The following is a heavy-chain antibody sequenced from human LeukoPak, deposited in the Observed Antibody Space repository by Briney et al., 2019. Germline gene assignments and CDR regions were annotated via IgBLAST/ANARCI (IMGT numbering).Heavy chain of an antibody. CDR2: ISGSGGST. Sequence: GGSLRLSCAASGFTFSSYEMNWVRQAPGKGLKWVSAISGSGGSTYYADSVKGRFTISRDNSKNTLYLQMNSLRVEDTAVYYCARDSSMLRGPLVIYYFDFWGQGTLVTVSS. J-gene: IGHJ4*02. D-gene: IGHD3-10*01. V-gene: IGHV3-23*01. CDR3: ARDSSMLRGPLVIYYFDF. CDR1: GFTFSSYE.